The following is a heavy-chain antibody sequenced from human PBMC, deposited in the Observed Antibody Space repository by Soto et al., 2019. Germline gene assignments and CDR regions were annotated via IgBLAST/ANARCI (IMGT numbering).Heavy chain of an antibody. CDR1: GFTFDDYT. Sequence: EVQLVESGGVVVQPGGSLRLSCAASGFTFDDYTMHWVRQAPGKGLEWVSLISWDGGSTYYADSVKGRFTISRDNSKNSLYLQMNSLRTENTALYYWAKGGGSSSSAFDIWCQGTMVTVSS. D-gene: IGHD6-6*01. CDR2: ISWDGGST. J-gene: IGHJ3*02. V-gene: IGHV3-43*01. CDR3: AKGGGSSSSAFDI.